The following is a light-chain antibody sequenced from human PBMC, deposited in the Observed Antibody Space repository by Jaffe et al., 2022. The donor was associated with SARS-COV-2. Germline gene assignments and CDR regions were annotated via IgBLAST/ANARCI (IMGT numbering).Light chain of an antibody. CDR3: QQRYSWPLT. CDR1: QNVKTY. Sequence: EIVLTQSPATLSLSPGERATLSCRASQNVKTYLAWYQQKPGQAPRLVISDVSNRAAGIPASFSGSGSGTDFTLTISSLQPEDFAVYYCQQRYSWPLTFGGGTKVEF. CDR2: DVS. V-gene: IGKV3-11*01. J-gene: IGKJ4*01.